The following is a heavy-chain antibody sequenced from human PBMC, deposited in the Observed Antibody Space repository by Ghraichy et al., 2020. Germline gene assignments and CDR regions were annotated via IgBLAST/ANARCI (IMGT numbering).Heavy chain of an antibody. CDR2: ISGSGGST. CDR1: GFTFSSYA. J-gene: IGHJ4*02. D-gene: IGHD5-18*01. CDR3: AKDRPAMVTEALGIDY. Sequence: GGSLRLSCAASGFTFSSYAMSWVRQAPGKGLEWVSAISGSGGSTYYADSVKGRFTISRDNSKNTLYLQMNSLRAEDTAVYYCAKDRPAMVTEALGIDYWGQGTLVTVSS. V-gene: IGHV3-23*01.